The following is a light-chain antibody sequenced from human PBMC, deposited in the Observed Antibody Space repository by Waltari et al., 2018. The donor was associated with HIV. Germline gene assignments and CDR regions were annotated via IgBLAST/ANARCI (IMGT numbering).Light chain of an antibody. CDR1: TPNLGSSY. CDR2: DDY. CDR3: GTWDSSLSAGI. V-gene: IGLV1-51*01. J-gene: IGLJ2*01. Sequence: QSVLTQPPSVSAAPGQKVTISCSGSTPNLGSSYVSWSQQLPGTAPKLLIYDDYKRPSGIPDRFSGSKSGTSATLAITGLQTGDEADYYCGTWDSSLSAGIFGGGTKLTVL.